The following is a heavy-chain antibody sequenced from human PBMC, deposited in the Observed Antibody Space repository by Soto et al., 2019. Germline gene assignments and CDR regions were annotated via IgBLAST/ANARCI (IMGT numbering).Heavy chain of an antibody. CDR1: GGSFSGYY. CDR3: ARKDIVVVVAATPKPYYYYYMDV. Sequence: SETLSLTCAVYGGSFSGYYWSWIRQPPGKGLEWIGEINHSGSTNYNPSLKSRVTISVDTSKNQFSLKLSSVTAADTAVYYCARKDIVVVVAATPKPYYYYYMDVWGKGTTVTVS. V-gene: IGHV4-34*01. J-gene: IGHJ6*03. D-gene: IGHD2-15*01. CDR2: INHSGST.